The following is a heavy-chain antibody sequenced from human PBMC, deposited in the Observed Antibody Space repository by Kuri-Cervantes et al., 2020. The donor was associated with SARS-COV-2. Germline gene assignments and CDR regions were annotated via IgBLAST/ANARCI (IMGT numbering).Heavy chain of an antibody. CDR1: GGSISSGGSS. CDR2: IYHSGTT. V-gene: IGHV4-30-2*01. Sequence: SETLSLTCAVSGGSISSGGSSWSWVRQPPGKGLEWIGYIYHSGTTYYNPSLNSRVTISIDRSKNQFSLRLRSVTAADTAVYYCARDKVVPAAHYYYYGMDVWGQGTTVTVSS. J-gene: IGHJ6*02. CDR3: ARDKVVPAAHYYYYGMDV. D-gene: IGHD2-2*01.